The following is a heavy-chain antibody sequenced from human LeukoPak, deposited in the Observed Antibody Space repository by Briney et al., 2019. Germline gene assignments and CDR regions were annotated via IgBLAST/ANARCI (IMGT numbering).Heavy chain of an antibody. CDR1: GFTFSSYS. CDR2: ISSSSSTI. V-gene: IGHV3-48*01. D-gene: IGHD5-18*01. CDR3: AREVGGYSYGVDY. J-gene: IGHJ4*02. Sequence: GGSLRLSCAASGFTFSSYSMNWVRQAPGKGLEGVSYISSSSSTIYYADSVKGRFTISRDNAKNSLYLQMNSLRAEDTAVYYCAREVGGYSYGVDYWGQGTLVTVSS.